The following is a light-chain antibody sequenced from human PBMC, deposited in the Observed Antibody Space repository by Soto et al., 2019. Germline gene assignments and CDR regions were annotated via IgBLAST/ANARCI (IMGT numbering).Light chain of an antibody. J-gene: IGLJ3*02. Sequence: QSVLTQPPSVSGAQGQRVTISCTGSSSNIGAHYDVHWYQQLPGTAPKLLIYNNNNRPSGVPDRFSGSKSGTSASLAITGLQAEDEADYYCQSYDSSLSGSVFGGGTKLTVL. V-gene: IGLV1-40*01. CDR2: NNN. CDR3: QSYDSSLSGSV. CDR1: SSNIGAHYD.